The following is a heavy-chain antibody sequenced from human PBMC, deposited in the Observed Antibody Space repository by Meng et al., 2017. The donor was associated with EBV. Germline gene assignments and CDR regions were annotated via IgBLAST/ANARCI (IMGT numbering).Heavy chain of an antibody. J-gene: IGHJ4*02. V-gene: IGHV3-11*01. CDR1: GFIFSDSY. CDR3: ARGSGRWTFDY. CDR2: ISNSGTTI. D-gene: IGHD1-26*01. Sequence: VQLVQSGGDLVKPGGSLRLSCAASGFIFSDSYMSWIRQTAGKGLEWISYISNSGTTIKYADSVKGRFTISRDNAKNSLYLQMNSLRADDTAVYYCARGSGRWTFDYWGQGTLVTVSS.